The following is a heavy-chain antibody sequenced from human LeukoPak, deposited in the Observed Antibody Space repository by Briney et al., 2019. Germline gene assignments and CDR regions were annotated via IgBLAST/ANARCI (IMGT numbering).Heavy chain of an antibody. CDR1: GFTFSSYW. CDR2: IKQDGSEK. D-gene: IGHD3-22*01. J-gene: IGHJ4*02. V-gene: IGHV3-7*01. Sequence: PGGSLRLSCAASGFTFSSYWMSWVRQAPGKGLEWVANIKQDGSEKYYVDSVKGRFTISRDNAKNSLYLQMNSLRAEDTAVYYCARDPTAYDSSGYSYDYWGQGTLVTVSS. CDR3: ARDPTAYDSSGYSYDY.